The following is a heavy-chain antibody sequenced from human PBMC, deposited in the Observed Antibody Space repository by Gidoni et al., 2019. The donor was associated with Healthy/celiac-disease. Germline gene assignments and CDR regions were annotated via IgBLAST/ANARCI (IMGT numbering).Heavy chain of an antibody. Sequence: EVQLVESGGGLVQPGRSLRLSCTASGFTFGDYAMSWFRQAPGKGLEWVGFIRSKANGGTTEYAASVKGRFTISRDDSKSIAYLQMNSLKTEDTAVYYCTRDRIQLWLGAFDIWGQGTMVTVSS. CDR3: TRDRIQLWLGAFDI. CDR2: IRSKANGGTT. J-gene: IGHJ3*02. V-gene: IGHV3-49*03. D-gene: IGHD5-18*01. CDR1: GFTFGDYA.